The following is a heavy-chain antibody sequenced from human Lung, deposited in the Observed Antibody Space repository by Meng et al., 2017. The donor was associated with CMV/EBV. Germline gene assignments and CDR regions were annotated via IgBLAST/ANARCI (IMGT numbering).Heavy chain of an antibody. D-gene: IGHD2/OR15-2a*01. CDR1: GFTFRSYG. Sequence: GGSLRLXCAGSGFTFRSYGMSWVRKAPGRGLEWISYISATGDTIHYADSVKGRFTVPRDNTKSSVYLRMNSLGAEDTAVYYCARDRDTHYCYSDSCYGLAYWXQGTXVTVSS. J-gene: IGHJ4*02. V-gene: IGHV3-48*04. CDR2: ISATGDTI. CDR3: ARDRDTHYCYSDSCYGLAY.